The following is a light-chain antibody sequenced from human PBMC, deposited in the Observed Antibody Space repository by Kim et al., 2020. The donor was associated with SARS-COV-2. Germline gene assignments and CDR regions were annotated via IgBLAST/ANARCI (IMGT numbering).Light chain of an antibody. CDR1: SLRNYY. CDR3: NSRDSSGNHLV. Sequence: AVGQTVKITCQGDSLRNYYASWYQQKPRQAPVVVIYGRNDRPSGIPDRFSGSNSGNTASLTITGAQAEDEANYYCNSRDSSGNHLVFGGGTKLTVL. J-gene: IGLJ3*02. CDR2: GRN. V-gene: IGLV3-19*01.